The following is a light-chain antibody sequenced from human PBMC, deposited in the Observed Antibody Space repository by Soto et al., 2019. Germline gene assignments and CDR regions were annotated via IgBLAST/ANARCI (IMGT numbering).Light chain of an antibody. Sequence: QSVLTQPPSASTTPGQRVTIFCSRGISNIGSKYVYWYQHPPGAAPKLLIYRDDQRPSGVPDRFSGSKSGTSASLAISGLRSEDEADYYCAAWDDSLNAWVFGGGTKLTVL. CDR2: RDD. V-gene: IGLV1-47*01. J-gene: IGLJ3*02. CDR1: ISNIGSKY. CDR3: AAWDDSLNAWV.